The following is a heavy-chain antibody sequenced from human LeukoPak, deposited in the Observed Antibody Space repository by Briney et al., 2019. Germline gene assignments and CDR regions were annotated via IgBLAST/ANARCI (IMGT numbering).Heavy chain of an antibody. CDR1: GGTFSSYA. J-gene: IGHJ3*02. CDR3: ARELLPQLGSYYDSNAFDI. Sequence: SVKVSCKASGGTFSSYAISWVRQAPGQGLEWMGGIIPIFGTANYAQKFQGRVTITADESTSTAYMELSSLRSEDTAVYYCARELLPQLGSYYDSNAFDIWGQGTMVTVSS. D-gene: IGHD1-26*01. V-gene: IGHV1-69*13. CDR2: IIPIFGTA.